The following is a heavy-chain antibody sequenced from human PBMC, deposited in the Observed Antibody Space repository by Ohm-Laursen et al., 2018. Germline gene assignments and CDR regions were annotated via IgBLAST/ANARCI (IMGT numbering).Heavy chain of an antibody. V-gene: IGHV4-4*07. CDR3: AGRGY. CDR1: GDSISSYY. Sequence: GTLSLTCIVSGDSISSYYWSWIRQPAGKGLERIGRIYTSGSTNYNPSLKSRVAMSVDTSKNQFSLKLSSVTAADTAVYYCAGRGYWGQGTLVTVSS. CDR2: IYTSGST. J-gene: IGHJ4*02.